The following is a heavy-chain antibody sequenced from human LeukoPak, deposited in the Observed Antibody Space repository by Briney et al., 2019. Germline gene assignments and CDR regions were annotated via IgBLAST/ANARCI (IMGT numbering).Heavy chain of an antibody. Sequence: SETLSLTCTVSGASMTNYYWAWIRQPPGKGLEWIGYICYNGSTNYNPSLKSRVTISVDTSKNQFSLKLSSVTAADTAVYYCARGNGYNYYWGQGTLVTVSS. CDR2: ICYNGST. D-gene: IGHD5-24*01. V-gene: IGHV4-59*01. CDR1: GASMTNYY. J-gene: IGHJ4*02. CDR3: ARGNGYNYY.